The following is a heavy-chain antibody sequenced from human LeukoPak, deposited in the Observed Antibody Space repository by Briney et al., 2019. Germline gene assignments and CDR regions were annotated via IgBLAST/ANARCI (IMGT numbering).Heavy chain of an antibody. CDR1: GFTFSSYW. CDR2: IKQDGSEK. D-gene: IGHD3-22*01. V-gene: IGHV3-7*01. Sequence: GGSLRLSCAASGFTFSSYWMSWVRQAPGKGLEWVANIKQDGSEKYYVDSVKGRFTISKDNAKNSLYLQMNSLRAEDTAVYYCARVGADYYDSSGYLGTAFDIWGQGTMVTVSS. J-gene: IGHJ3*02. CDR3: ARVGADYYDSSGYLGTAFDI.